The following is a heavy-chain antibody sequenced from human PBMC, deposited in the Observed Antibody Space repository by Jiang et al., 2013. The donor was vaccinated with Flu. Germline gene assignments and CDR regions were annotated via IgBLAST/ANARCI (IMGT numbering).Heavy chain of an antibody. CDR1: GASISSAGYY. CDR3: ARSSYDYYDSSGYYSDAFDI. Sequence: LLKPSQTLSLTCTVSGASISSAGYYWSWIRQFPGKGLEWIGYIFDSGTPYYTPSLNSRVTMSMDTSKNQFSLKLSSVTAADTAVYYCARSSYDYYDSSGYYSDAFDIWGQGTMVTVSS. CDR2: IFDSGTP. V-gene: IGHV4-31*03. J-gene: IGHJ3*02. D-gene: IGHD3-22*01.